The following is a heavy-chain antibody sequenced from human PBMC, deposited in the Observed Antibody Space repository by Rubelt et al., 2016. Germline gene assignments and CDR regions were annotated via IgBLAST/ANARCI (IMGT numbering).Heavy chain of an antibody. V-gene: IGHV1-2*06. D-gene: IGHD2-8*01. CDR3: AKDGVYGMDV. CDR2: INPNSGGT. Sequence: QVQLVQSGAEVKKPGASVKVSCKAPGYRFTGPFMHWVRQAPGQGLEWMGRINPNSGGTNYAQKFQGRVTMTRETSISIAYMGLSRLRSDDTAVYDCAKDGVYGMDVWGQGTTVTVSS. CDR1: GYRFTGPF. J-gene: IGHJ6*02.